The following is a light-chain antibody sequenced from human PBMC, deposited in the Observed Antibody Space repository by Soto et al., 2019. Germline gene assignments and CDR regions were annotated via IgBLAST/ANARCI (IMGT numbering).Light chain of an antibody. CDR3: QQSYSTPQT. Sequence: DIQMSQSPSSLYASVGDRVNITCRASQSISTYLNWYQQKPGKAPKFLIYAASSLQSGVPSRFSGSGSGTDFTLTISSLQPEDFATYYCQQSYSTPQTFGQGTKV. CDR1: QSISTY. CDR2: AAS. V-gene: IGKV1-39*01. J-gene: IGKJ1*01.